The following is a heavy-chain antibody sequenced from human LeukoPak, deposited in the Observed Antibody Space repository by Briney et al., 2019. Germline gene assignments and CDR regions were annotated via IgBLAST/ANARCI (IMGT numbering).Heavy chain of an antibody. J-gene: IGHJ4*02. Sequence: ASVKVSCKASGYTFTGYYLHWVRQAPGQGLEWLGWINPNSGETTIPQKFQGRVTMTRDTSTSTAYMEMTMLTSDDTAVYFCARDLGRTYWGQGTLVIVSS. CDR2: INPNSGET. V-gene: IGHV1-2*02. CDR3: ARDLGRTY. D-gene: IGHD1-14*01. CDR1: GYTFTGYY.